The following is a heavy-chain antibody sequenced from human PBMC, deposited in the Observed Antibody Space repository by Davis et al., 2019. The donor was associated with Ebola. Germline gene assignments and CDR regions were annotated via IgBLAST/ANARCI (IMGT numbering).Heavy chain of an antibody. CDR3: ARDRVGYCSSTSCFYYGMDV. D-gene: IGHD2-2*01. CDR1: GFTFSSNW. CDR2: INSDGSST. J-gene: IGHJ6*02. V-gene: IGHV3-74*03. Sequence: HTGGSLRLSCAASGFTFSSNWIHWVRQAPGKGLVWVSCINSDGSSTTYADSVKGRFTISRDNSKNTLYLQMNSLRAEDTAVYYCARDRVGYCSSTSCFYYGMDVWGQGTTVTVSS.